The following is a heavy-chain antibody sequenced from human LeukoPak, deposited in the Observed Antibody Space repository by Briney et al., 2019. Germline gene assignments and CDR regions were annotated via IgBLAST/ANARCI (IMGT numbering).Heavy chain of an antibody. Sequence: GASVKVSCKASGGTFSSYAISWVRQAPGQGLEWMGRIIPIFGIANHAQKFQGRVTITADKSTSTAYMELSSLRSEDAAVYYCARAAAQDELGHFDYWGQGTLVTVSS. CDR3: ARAAAQDELGHFDY. D-gene: IGHD7-27*01. J-gene: IGHJ4*02. CDR2: IIPIFGIA. CDR1: GGTFSSYA. V-gene: IGHV1-69*04.